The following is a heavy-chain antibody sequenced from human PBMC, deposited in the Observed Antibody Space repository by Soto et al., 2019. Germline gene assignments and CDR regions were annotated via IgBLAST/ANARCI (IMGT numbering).Heavy chain of an antibody. CDR1: GGSISSYD. V-gene: IGHV4-59*01. CDR2: IYYSGST. CDR3: ARGSGSYYNYGMDV. J-gene: IGHJ6*02. D-gene: IGHD1-26*01. Sequence: SETLYLTCTVSGGSISSYDWSWIRQPPGKGLEWIGYIYYSGSTNYNPSLKSRVTISVDTSKNQFSLKLSSVTAADTAVYYCARGSGSYYNYGMDVWGQGTTVTVSS.